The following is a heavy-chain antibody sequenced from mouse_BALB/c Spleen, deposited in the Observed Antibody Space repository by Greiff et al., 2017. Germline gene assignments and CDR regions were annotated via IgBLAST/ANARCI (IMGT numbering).Heavy chain of an antibody. CDR3: ARREYGSLFAY. CDR1: GFNIKDYY. CDR2: IDPENGNT. J-gene: IGHJ3*01. V-gene: IGHV14-1*02. Sequence: VQLKQSGAELVRPGALVKLSCKASGFNIKDYYMHWVKQRPEQGLEWIGWIDPENGNTIYDPKFQGKASITADTSSNTAYLQLSSLTSEDTAVYYCARREYGSLFAYWGQGTLVTVSA. D-gene: IGHD1-1*01.